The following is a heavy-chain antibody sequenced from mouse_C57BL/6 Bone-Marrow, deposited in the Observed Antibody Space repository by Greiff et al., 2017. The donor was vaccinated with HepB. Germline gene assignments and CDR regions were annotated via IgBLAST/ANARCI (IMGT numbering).Heavy chain of an antibody. J-gene: IGHJ2*01. CDR2: IHPNSGST. V-gene: IGHV1-64*01. CDR1: GYTFTSYW. D-gene: IGHD1-1*01. CDR3: ASSEITTVVAVDY. Sequence: QVQLQQPGAELVKPGASVKLSCKASGYTFTSYWMHWVKQRPGQGLEWIGMIHPNSGSTNYNEKFKSKATLTVDKSSSTAYMQLSSLTSADSAVYDYASSEITTVVAVDYWGQGTTVTVSS.